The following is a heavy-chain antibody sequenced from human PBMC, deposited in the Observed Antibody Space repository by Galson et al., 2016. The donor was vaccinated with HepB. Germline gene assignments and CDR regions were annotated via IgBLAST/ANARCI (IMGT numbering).Heavy chain of an antibody. CDR3: ARDGTDCGGDCLDY. D-gene: IGHD2-21*01. CDR2: IGYGGTPT. CDR1: GFTFSDYF. V-gene: IGHV3-11*04. Sequence: SLRLSCAASGFTFSDYFMSWLRQAPGKGLEWISYIGYGGTPTYYADSVKGRFTISRDNAKNSLFLHMNSLRVEDTGLYFCARDGTDCGGDCLDYWGQGTLVTVSS. J-gene: IGHJ4*02.